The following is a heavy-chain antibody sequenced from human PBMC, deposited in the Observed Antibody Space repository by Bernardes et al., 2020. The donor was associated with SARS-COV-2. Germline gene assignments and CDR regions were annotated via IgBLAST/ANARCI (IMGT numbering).Heavy chain of an antibody. J-gene: IGHJ4*02. CDR2: INPNSGGT. Sequence: ASVKVSCKASGYTFTGYYMHWVRQAPGQGLEWMGWINPNSGGTNYAQKFQGWVTMTRDTSISTAYMELSRLRSDDTAVYYCAREVPHNYYDSSGYLGYWGQGTLVTVSS. V-gene: IGHV1-2*04. CDR3: AREVPHNYYDSSGYLGY. D-gene: IGHD3-22*01. CDR1: GYTFTGYY.